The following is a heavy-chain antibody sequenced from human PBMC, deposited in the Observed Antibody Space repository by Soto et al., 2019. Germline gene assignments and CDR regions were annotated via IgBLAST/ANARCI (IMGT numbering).Heavy chain of an antibody. CDR1: GYTLTELS. V-gene: IGHV1-24*01. Sequence: GASVKVSCKVSGYTLTELSVHWVRQAPGKGLEWMGGFDPEDGETIYAQKFQGRVTMTGDTSTDTAYMELSSLRSEDTAVYYCATIFRWDAVIFSFDYWGQGTLVTVSS. CDR3: ATIFRWDAVIFSFDY. D-gene: IGHD3-16*02. CDR2: FDPEDGET. J-gene: IGHJ4*02.